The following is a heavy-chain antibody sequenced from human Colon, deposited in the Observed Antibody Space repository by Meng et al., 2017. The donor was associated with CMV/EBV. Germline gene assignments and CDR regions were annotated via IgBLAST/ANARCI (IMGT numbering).Heavy chain of an antibody. V-gene: IGHV4-39*01. D-gene: IGHD3-16*01. CDR1: GDSVNNNNYY. J-gene: IGHJ4*02. Sequence: SETLSLTCKVSGDSVNNNNYYWGWIRQPPGKGREWIGTIDYSGSTYHKPSLTGRVTISRDTSQNQISLKVTSLTAADTAMYYCARLHNYDIKIDDWGQGTLVTVSS. CDR2: IDYSGST. CDR3: ARLHNYDIKIDD.